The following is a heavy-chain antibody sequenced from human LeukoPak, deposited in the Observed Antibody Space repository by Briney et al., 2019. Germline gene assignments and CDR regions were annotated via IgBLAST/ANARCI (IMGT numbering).Heavy chain of an antibody. CDR1: GFTFSSYA. CDR3: AKASRYSGTFPPDY. D-gene: IGHD1-26*01. V-gene: IGHV3-23*01. J-gene: IGHJ4*02. Sequence: GGSLRHSCAASGFTFSSYAMSWVRQAPGKGLEWVSTISGGGVSTYYADSVKGRFAISRDNSKNTLYLQMNSLRAEDTAVYYCAKASRYSGTFPPDYWGQGTLVTVSS. CDR2: ISGGGVST.